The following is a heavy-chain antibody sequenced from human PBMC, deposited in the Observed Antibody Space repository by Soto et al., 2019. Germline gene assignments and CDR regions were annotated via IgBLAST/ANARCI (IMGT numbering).Heavy chain of an antibody. Sequence: GGSLRLSCAASGFNFSNAWMSWVRRAPGKGLEWDGRIKSTTDGETTDCAVPVKVKFTISRDDSKNTMYLQMISLKTEDTTVYYCTTPNYYQTGHSSFDLWGRGILDTVST. D-gene: IGHD1-26*01. CDR1: GFNFSNAW. V-gene: IGHV3-15*01. J-gene: IGHJ2*01. CDR3: TTPNYYQTGHSSFDL. CDR2: IKSTTDGETT.